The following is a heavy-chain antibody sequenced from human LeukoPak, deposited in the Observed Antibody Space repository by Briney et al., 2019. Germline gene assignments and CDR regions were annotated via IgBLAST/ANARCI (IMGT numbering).Heavy chain of an antibody. J-gene: IGHJ4*02. CDR3: ARDLYYYDSSGNGD. CDR2: INPNSGGT. V-gene: IGHV1-2*02. CDR1: GYTFTGYY. D-gene: IGHD3-22*01. Sequence: ASVKVSCKASGYTFTGYYMHWVRQAPGQGLEWMGWINPNSGGTNYAQKFQGRVTMTRDTSISTAYMELSRLRSDDAAVYYCARDLYYYDSSGNGDWGQGTLVTVSS.